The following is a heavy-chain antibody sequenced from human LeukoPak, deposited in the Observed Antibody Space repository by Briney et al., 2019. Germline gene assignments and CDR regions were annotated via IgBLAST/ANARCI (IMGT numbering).Heavy chain of an antibody. J-gene: IGHJ6*02. Sequence: GGSLRLSCAASGFTFSSYSMNWVRQAPGKGPEWVSSISSSSSYIYYADSVKGRFTISRDNSKNTLYLQMNSLRAEDTAVYYCARDYEIPYCSSTSCYNYYYGMDVWGQGTTVTVSS. CDR1: GFTFSSYS. D-gene: IGHD2-2*02. CDR3: ARDYEIPYCSSTSCYNYYYGMDV. CDR2: ISSSSSYI. V-gene: IGHV3-21*01.